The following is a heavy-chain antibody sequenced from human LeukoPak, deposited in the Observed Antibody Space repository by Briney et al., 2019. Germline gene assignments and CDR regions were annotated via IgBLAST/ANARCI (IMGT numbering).Heavy chain of an antibody. J-gene: IGHJ4*02. V-gene: IGHV3-23*01. D-gene: IGHD1-26*01. CDR1: GLNFSGYA. CDR2: ISGATYRT. CDR3: AKDTFVELSYLHH. Sequence: GGSLRLSCGASGLNFSGYAMSWVRQAPGKGLQWVSAISGATYRTYYADSVRGRFTTSRDISKNTLYLQMNNLRAEDTAIYYCAKDTFVELSYLHHWGQGTLVTVSS.